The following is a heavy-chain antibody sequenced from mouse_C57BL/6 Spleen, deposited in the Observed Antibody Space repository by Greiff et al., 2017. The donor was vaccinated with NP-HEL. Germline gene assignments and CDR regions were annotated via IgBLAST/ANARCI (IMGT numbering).Heavy chain of an antibody. J-gene: IGHJ2*01. CDR2: IYPGDGDT. CDR1: GYAFSSYW. D-gene: IGHD2-3*01. Sequence: VQLQQSGAELVKPGASVKISCKASGYAFSSYWMNWVKQRPGKGLEWIGQIYPGDGDTNYNGKFKGQATLTADKSYSTAYMQLSSLTSEDSAVYFCARLLYDGYYVYFDYWGQGTTLTVSS. V-gene: IGHV1-80*01. CDR3: ARLLYDGYYVYFDY.